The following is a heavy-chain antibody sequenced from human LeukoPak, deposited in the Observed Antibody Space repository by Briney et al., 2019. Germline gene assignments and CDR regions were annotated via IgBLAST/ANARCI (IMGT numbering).Heavy chain of an antibody. D-gene: IGHD6-19*01. V-gene: IGHV4-59*01. Sequence: SETLSLTCTVSGGSISSYYWSWIRQPPGKGLEWIGYIYYSGSTNYNPSLKSRVTISVDTSKNQFSLKLSPVTAADTAVYYCARGLNSPWLVRNYYYGMDVWGQGTTVTVSS. J-gene: IGHJ6*02. CDR2: IYYSGST. CDR1: GGSISSYY. CDR3: ARGLNSPWLVRNYYYGMDV.